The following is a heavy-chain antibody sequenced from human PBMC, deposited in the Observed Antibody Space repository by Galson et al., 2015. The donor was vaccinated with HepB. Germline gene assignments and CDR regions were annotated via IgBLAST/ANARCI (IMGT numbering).Heavy chain of an antibody. V-gene: IGHV1-69*13. CDR1: GGTFSSYA. Sequence: SVKVSCKASGGTFSSYAISWVRQAPGQGLEWMGGIIPIFGTANYAQKFQGRVTITADESTSTAYMELSSLRSEDTAVYYCAREGIAVAGNGYYYYYMDVWGKGTTVTVSS. CDR3: AREGIAVAGNGYYYYYMDV. CDR2: IIPIFGTA. J-gene: IGHJ6*03. D-gene: IGHD6-19*01.